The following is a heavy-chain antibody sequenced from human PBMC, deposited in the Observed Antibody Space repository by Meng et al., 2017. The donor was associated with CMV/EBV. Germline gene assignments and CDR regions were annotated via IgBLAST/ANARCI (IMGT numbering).Heavy chain of an antibody. J-gene: IGHJ4*02. CDR1: GGSISSGDYY. CDR2: IYYSGST. Sequence: QVQRQESGPGLVKPSQTLSLTCTVSGGSISSGDYYWSWIRQPPGKGLEWIGYIYYSGSTYYNPSLKSRVTISVDTSKNQFSLKLSSVTAADTAVYYCARVPITYYYGSGSYYFDYWGQGTLVTVSS. V-gene: IGHV4-30-4*08. D-gene: IGHD3-10*01. CDR3: ARVPITYYYGSGSYYFDY.